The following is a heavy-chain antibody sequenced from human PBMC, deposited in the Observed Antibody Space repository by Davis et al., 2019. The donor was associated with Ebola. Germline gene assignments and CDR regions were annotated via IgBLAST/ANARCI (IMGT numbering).Heavy chain of an antibody. CDR3: AKDLLWWSASDV. CDR1: GFTSSCCA. Sequence: GESLKISCTASGFTSSCCAMNWVRQAPGKGLEWVSGIGSSSNGRHYADSVTGRFTISRDDSKNIVYLQMNSLRAEDTAVYYCAKDLLWWSASDVWGQGTTVTVSS. V-gene: IGHV3-23*05. CDR2: IGSSSNGR. J-gene: IGHJ6*02. D-gene: IGHD2-21*01.